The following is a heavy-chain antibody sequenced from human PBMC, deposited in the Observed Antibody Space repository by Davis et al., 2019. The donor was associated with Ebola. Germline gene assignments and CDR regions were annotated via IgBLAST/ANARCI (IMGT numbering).Heavy chain of an antibody. D-gene: IGHD2-21*02. J-gene: IGHJ5*02. V-gene: IGHV4-39*02. CDR1: GGSTISSSSY. Sequence: SETLSLTCTVSGGSTISSSSYWGWIRQPLRKGLEWIGSIYYSGITYYNPSLKSRVTISVDTSKNQFSLKLRSVTAADTAVYYCARDPSVVVTAIGTPANWFDPWGQGTLVTVSS. CDR3: ARDPSVVVTAIGTPANWFDP. CDR2: IYYSGIT.